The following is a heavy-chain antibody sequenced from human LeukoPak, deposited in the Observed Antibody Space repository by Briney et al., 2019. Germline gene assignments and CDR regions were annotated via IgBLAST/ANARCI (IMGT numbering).Heavy chain of an antibody. CDR1: GFSFSSYA. Sequence: GGSLRLSCAASGFSFSSYAMSWVRQAPGKGLEWVSGISGGGSTFYADSVKGRFTISRDNSEDTLYLQMNSLRAEDTAVYYCAKDLSLRFLEWSRDAFDIWGQGTMVTVSS. D-gene: IGHD3-3*01. CDR2: ISGGGST. CDR3: AKDLSLRFLEWSRDAFDI. V-gene: IGHV3-23*01. J-gene: IGHJ3*02.